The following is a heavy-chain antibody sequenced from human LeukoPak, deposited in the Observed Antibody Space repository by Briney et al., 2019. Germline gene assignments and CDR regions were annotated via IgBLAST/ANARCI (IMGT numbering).Heavy chain of an antibody. V-gene: IGHV3-23*01. CDR2: ISGSGGST. Sequence: GGSLRLSCAASGFTFSSYAMSWVRQAPGKGLEWVSAISGSGGSTYYADSVKGRFTISRDNSKNTLYLQMNSLRAEDTAVYYRAKGGRIVGATKDGGAFDIWGQGTMVTVSS. CDR3: AKGGRIVGATKDGGAFDI. D-gene: IGHD1-26*01. J-gene: IGHJ3*02. CDR1: GFTFSSYA.